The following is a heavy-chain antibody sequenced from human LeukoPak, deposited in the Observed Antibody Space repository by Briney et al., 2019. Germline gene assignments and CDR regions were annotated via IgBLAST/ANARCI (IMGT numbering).Heavy chain of an antibody. Sequence: GGSLRLSCAASGFTFSSYGMHWVRQAPGKGLEWVAFIRYDGSNKYYADSVKGRFTISRDNSKNTLYLQMNSLRAEDTAVYYCARDDANYYGSGSPGYWGQGTLVAVSS. V-gene: IGHV3-30*02. CDR3: ARDDANYYGSGSPGY. CDR1: GFTFSSYG. J-gene: IGHJ4*02. D-gene: IGHD3-10*01. CDR2: IRYDGSNK.